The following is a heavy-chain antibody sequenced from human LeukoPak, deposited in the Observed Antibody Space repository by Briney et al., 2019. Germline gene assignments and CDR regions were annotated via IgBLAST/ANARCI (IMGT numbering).Heavy chain of an antibody. CDR1: GLTVSSNY. D-gene: IGHD3-10*01. J-gene: IGHJ3*02. CDR3: AETGRGGMTGAFDI. CDR2: IYTGGST. Sequence: PGGSLRLSCAASGLTVSSNYMSWVRQAPGKGLEWVSVIYTGGSTYYADSVKGRFTISRDNSKNTLYLQMNSLRAEDTAVYYCAETGRGGMTGAFDIWGQGTMVTVSS. V-gene: IGHV3-53*01.